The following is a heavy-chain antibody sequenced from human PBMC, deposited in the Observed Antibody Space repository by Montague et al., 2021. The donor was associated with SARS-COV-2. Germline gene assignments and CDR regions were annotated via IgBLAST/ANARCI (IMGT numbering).Heavy chain of an antibody. Sequence: SETLSLTCTVSGGSISSFYWSWFRQPPGKGLEWIGYISDSGSTNYNPSLTSRIAMSVDTSKNQFSLKLSSVTAADTAVYYCARFAYRLLFIASHYGMDVWGQGTTVTVSS. CDR1: GGSISSFY. D-gene: IGHD2-2*01. CDR2: ISDSGST. CDR3: ARFAYRLLFIASHYGMDV. V-gene: IGHV4-59*12. J-gene: IGHJ6*02.